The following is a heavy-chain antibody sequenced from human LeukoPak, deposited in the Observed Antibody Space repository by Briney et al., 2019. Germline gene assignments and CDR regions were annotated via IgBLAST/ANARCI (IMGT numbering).Heavy chain of an antibody. D-gene: IGHD2-2*02. CDR3: ARGRYCSSTSCYKAGGWFDP. CDR2: INHSGST. CDR1: GGSISSYY. Sequence: SETLSLTCTVSGGSISSYYWSWIRQPPGKGLEWIGEINHSGSTDYNPSLKSRVTISVDTSKNQFSLKLSSVTAADTAVYYCARGRYCSSTSCYKAGGWFDPWGQGTLVTVSS. V-gene: IGHV4-34*01. J-gene: IGHJ5*02.